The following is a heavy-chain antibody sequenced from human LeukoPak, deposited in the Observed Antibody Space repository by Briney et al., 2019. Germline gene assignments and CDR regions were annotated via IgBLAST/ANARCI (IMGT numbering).Heavy chain of an antibody. V-gene: IGHV3-23*01. J-gene: IGHJ6*03. D-gene: IGHD2-8*01. CDR3: ANGNRCTSPNCLGYYYFYMDV. CDR1: GFTFSSYA. Sequence: GGSLRLSCAASGFTFSSYAMNWVRQAPGRGLEWVSGFSGSGGTTYYADSVKGRFTTSRDNSKNTLYLQINSLRAEDTAVYYCANGNRCTSPNCLGYYYFYMDVWGKGTTVTVSS. CDR2: FSGSGGTT.